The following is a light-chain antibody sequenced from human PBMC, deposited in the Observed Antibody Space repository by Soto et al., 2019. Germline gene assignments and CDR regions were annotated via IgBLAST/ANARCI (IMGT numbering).Light chain of an antibody. V-gene: IGLV2-14*01. CDR1: SRDIGTYDY. CDR3: SSYSSTSAYVV. Sequence: QAVVTQPASVSGSPGQSITISCTGTSRDIGTYDYVSWYQQYPGKAPKLMIYEVTNRPSGISNRFSGSKSGNTASLTISGLQAEDEADYYCSSYSSTSAYVVFGGGTQLTVL. J-gene: IGLJ2*01. CDR2: EVT.